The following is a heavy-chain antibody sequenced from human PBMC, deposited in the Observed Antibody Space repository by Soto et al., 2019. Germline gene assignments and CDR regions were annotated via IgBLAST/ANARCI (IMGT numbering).Heavy chain of an antibody. Sequence: QVQLVQPGAEVKEPGSSVKVSCKTSGGTFSNYAISWVRQAPGQGLEWMGGILPIFGTANYAQKFQGRVTITADESTSTGYMELSSLRSEDTAGYYCANSGSGSNYDCCGEGTLVTVSS. V-gene: IGHV1-69*01. CDR3: ANSGSGSNYDC. CDR2: ILPIFGTA. CDR1: GGTFSNYA. J-gene: IGHJ4*02. D-gene: IGHD4-4*01.